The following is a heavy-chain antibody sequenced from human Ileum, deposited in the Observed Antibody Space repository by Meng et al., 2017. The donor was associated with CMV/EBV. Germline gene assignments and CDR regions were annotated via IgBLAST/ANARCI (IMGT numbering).Heavy chain of an antibody. CDR3: ASFLRDYYDFWSGYSY. D-gene: IGHD3-3*01. Sequence: ASVKVSCKASGYTFTSYDINWVRQATGQGLEWMGWMNPNSGNTGYAQKFQGRVTMTRNTSISTAYMELSSLRSEDTAVYYCASFLRDYYDFWSGYSYWGQGTLVTVSS. V-gene: IGHV1-8*01. CDR2: MNPNSGNT. J-gene: IGHJ4*02. CDR1: GYTFTSYD.